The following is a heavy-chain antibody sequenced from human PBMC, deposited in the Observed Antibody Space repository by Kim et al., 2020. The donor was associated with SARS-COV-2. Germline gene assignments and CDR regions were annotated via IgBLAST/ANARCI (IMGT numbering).Heavy chain of an antibody. D-gene: IGHD3-16*01. Sequence: RHRPSFQGRVTNSADKTTTTAYLQWSSLKASDTAMYYCARSAGPYDYYFDYWGQGTLVTVSS. J-gene: IGHJ4*02. V-gene: IGHV5-51*01. CDR3: ARSAGPYDYYFDY.